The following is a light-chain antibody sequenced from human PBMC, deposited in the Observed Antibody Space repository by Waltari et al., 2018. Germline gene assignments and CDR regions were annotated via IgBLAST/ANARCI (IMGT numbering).Light chain of an antibody. J-gene: IGKJ1*01. V-gene: IGKV1-12*01. CDR1: QDINGW. CDR3: QQGNTFPPT. Sequence: IQMTQSPSSVSASVGARVTITCRAGQDINGWLTWYQQKAGKAPKLLIYAVSTLQTGVPSRFSGARSGTDYTLTITGLQPEDFATYFCQQGNTFPPTFGQGTKVDIK. CDR2: AVS.